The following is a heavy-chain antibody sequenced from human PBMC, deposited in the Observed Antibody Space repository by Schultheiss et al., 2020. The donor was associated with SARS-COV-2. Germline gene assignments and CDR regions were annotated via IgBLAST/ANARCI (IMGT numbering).Heavy chain of an antibody. Sequence: TLSLTCAVSGGSISSYYWSWIRQPTGKALEWLALIYWNDDKRYSPSLKSRLTITKDTSKNQVVLTMTNMDPVDTATYYCAQDGYNYIWGQGTLVTVSS. CDR2: IYWNDDK. D-gene: IGHD5-24*01. CDR1: GGSISSYYW. V-gene: IGHV2-5*01. CDR3: AQDGYNYI. J-gene: IGHJ4*02.